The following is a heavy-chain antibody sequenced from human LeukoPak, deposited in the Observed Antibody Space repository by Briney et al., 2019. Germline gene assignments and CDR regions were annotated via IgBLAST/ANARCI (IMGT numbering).Heavy chain of an antibody. V-gene: IGHV3-30*01. CDR1: GFTFSNYA. CDR3: ARERIATTGTGWFDP. Sequence: GRSLRLSCAGSGFTFSNYAIHWVRQAPGKGPNWVAVISDDGINKYYADSVKGRFIISRDNSKNTLYLQMNSLRGEDTAVYYCARERIATTGTGWFDPWGQGTLVTVSS. CDR2: ISDDGINK. J-gene: IGHJ5*02. D-gene: IGHD6-13*01.